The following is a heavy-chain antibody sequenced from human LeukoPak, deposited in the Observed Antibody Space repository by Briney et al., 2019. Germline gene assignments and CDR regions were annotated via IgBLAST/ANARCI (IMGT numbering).Heavy chain of an antibody. CDR1: GFTFSTYA. Sequence: GGSLRLSCAASGFTFSTYAMNWVRQAPGKGLEWVAVISDDGRHNYYADSVKGRFTISRDNSKSTLYLQMNSLRDDDSAAYFCARVYLERLTAGYFDHWGQGTQITVSP. CDR3: ARVYLERLTAGYFDH. D-gene: IGHD2-8*01. CDR2: ISDDGRHN. V-gene: IGHV3-30*04. J-gene: IGHJ4*02.